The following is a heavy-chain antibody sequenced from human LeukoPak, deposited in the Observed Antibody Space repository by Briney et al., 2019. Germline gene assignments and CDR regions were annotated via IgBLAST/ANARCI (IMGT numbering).Heavy chain of an antibody. V-gene: IGHV4-39*07. D-gene: IGHD5-18*01. Sequence: SETLSLTCTVSGGSISSSSYYWSWIRQPPGKGLEWIGEINHSGSTNYNPSLKSRVTISVDTSKNQFSLKLSSVTAADTAVYYCARVGSYGLGYWGQGTLVTVSS. CDR2: INHSGST. CDR1: GGSISSSSYY. CDR3: ARVGSYGLGY. J-gene: IGHJ4*02.